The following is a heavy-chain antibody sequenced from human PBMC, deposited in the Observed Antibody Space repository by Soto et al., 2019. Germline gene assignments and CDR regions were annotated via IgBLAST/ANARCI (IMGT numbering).Heavy chain of an antibody. CDR1: GYTFTSYY. CDR2: INPSGGST. Sequence: QVQLVQSGAEVKKPGASVKVSCKASGYTFTSYYMHWVRQAPGQGLEWMGIINPSGGSTSYAQKFKGRFTMTRETSTSTVYMELSSLRSEDTAVYYCARAELQGFDYWGQGTLVTVSS. D-gene: IGHD1-26*01. CDR3: ARAELQGFDY. V-gene: IGHV1-46*01. J-gene: IGHJ4*02.